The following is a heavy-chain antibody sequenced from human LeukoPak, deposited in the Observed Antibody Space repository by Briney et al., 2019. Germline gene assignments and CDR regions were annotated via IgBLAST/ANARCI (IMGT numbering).Heavy chain of an antibody. Sequence: SETLSLTCTVSGGSISSSNWWSWVRQPPGKGLEWIGEIYHSGSTNYNPSLKSRVTISVDKSKNQFSLKLSSVTAADTAVYYCARVGDYYGSSDYWGQGTLVTVSS. J-gene: IGHJ4*02. V-gene: IGHV4-4*02. CDR3: ARVGDYYGSSDY. D-gene: IGHD3-10*01. CDR2: IYHSGST. CDR1: GGSISSSNW.